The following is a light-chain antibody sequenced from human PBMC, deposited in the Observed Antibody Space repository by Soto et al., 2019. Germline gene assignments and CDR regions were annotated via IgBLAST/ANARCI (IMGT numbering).Light chain of an antibody. J-gene: IGKJ5*01. CDR3: QQFNSYPIT. Sequence: IPLTQSPSFVSASVGDRVTIPCRASQGISSNLAWYQQKPGKAPKLLIYAASTLQSGVPSRFSGSGSGTEFTLTISSLQPEDFATYYCQQFNSYPITFGQGTRLEI. CDR2: AAS. CDR1: QGISSN. V-gene: IGKV1-9*01.